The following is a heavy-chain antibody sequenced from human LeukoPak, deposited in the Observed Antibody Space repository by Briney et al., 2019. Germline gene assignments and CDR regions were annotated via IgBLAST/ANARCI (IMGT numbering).Heavy chain of an antibody. CDR2: ISGSGGST. J-gene: IGHJ6*03. Sequence: GGSLRLSCAASGFTFSSYAMSWVRQAPGKGLEWVSAISGSGGSTDYADSVKGRFTISRDNSKNTLYLQMNSLRAEDTAVYYCAKGSSYYGSGSYYNDAFDYMDVWGKGTTVTVSS. D-gene: IGHD3-10*01. CDR3: AKGSSYYGSGSYYNDAFDYMDV. CDR1: GFTFSSYA. V-gene: IGHV3-23*01.